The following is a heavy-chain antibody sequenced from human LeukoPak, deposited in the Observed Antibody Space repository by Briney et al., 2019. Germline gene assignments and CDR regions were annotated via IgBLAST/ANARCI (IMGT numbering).Heavy chain of an antibody. CDR3: ARGARVYLREVYYYGMDV. D-gene: IGHD3-10*01. Sequence: GGSLRLPCAASGFTFSSYAMHWVRQAPGKGLEWVAVISYDGSNKYYADSVKGRFTISRDNSKNTLYLQMNSLRAEDTAVYYCARGARVYLREVYYYGMDVWGQGTTVTVSS. J-gene: IGHJ6*02. V-gene: IGHV3-30-3*01. CDR2: ISYDGSNK. CDR1: GFTFSSYA.